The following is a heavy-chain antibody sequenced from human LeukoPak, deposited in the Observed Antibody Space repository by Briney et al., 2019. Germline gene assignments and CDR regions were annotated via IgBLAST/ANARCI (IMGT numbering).Heavy chain of an antibody. V-gene: IGHV1-8*03. CDR2: MNPNSGNT. CDR1: GYTFTSYD. CDR3: ARVVRRCSSTSCYDRGYFDY. D-gene: IGHD2-2*01. J-gene: IGHJ4*02. Sequence: ASVKVSCKASGYTFTSYDINWVRQATGQGLEWMGWMNPNSGNTGYAQKFQGRVTITRNTSISTAYMELSSLRSEDTAVYYCARVVRRCSSTSCYDRGYFDYWGQGTLVTVSS.